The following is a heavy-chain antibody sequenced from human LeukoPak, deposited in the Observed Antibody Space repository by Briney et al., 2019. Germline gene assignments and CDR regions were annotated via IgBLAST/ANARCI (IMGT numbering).Heavy chain of an antibody. CDR2: INPSGGST. D-gene: IGHD6-13*01. CDR1: GYTFTSYY. Sequence: ASVKVSCKASGYTFTSYYMHWVRQAPGQGLEWMGIINPSGGSTSYTQKFQGRVTMTRDTSTSTVYMELSSLRSEDTAVYYCARGPLPYSSSWYVVEYFQHWGQGTLVTVSS. V-gene: IGHV1-46*01. J-gene: IGHJ1*01. CDR3: ARGPLPYSSSWYVVEYFQH.